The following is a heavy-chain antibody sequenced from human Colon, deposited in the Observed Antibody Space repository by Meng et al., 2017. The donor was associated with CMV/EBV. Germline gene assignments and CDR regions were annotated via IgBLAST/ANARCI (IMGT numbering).Heavy chain of an antibody. J-gene: IGHJ5*02. CDR2: VKSDGSST. V-gene: IGHV3-74*01. Sequence: SGLILSKDWMHWVREAQGQGLVWVSRVKSDGSSTYYAASVKGRFTISRDNARDTLYLEMNSLRAEDSALYYCVRGHDYDANRGGFDPWGQGTLVTVSS. CDR1: GLILSKDW. D-gene: IGHD4-17*01. CDR3: VRGHDYDANRGGFDP.